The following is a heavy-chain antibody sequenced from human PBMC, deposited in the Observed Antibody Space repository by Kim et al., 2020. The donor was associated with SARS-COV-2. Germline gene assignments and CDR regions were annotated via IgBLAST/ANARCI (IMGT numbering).Heavy chain of an antibody. D-gene: IGHD1-1*01. CDR2: INPKNGAT. V-gene: IGHV1-2*04. J-gene: IGHJ4*02. Sequence: ASVKVSCKASGYTFTDYFLHWVRQAPGQGLELMGWINPKNGATKYEEKFQDWVTLTRDTSVTTAYMEVSSLRSDDRVVYFCARGRDTGYLDSWGQGTLVTVS. CDR1: GYTFTDYF. CDR3: ARGRDTGYLDS.